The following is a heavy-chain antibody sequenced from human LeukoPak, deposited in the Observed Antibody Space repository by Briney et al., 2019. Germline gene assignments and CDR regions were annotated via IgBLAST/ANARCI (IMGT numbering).Heavy chain of an antibody. J-gene: IGHJ5*02. CDR2: IRSKANSYAT. Sequence: GGSLRLSCAASGFSFCGSAMHSVRPGSGAGLEGVGRIRSKANSYATAYAASVKGRFTISRDDSKNTAYLQMNSLKTEDTAVYYCTGNWFDPWGQGTLVTVSS. CDR3: TGNWFDP. CDR1: GFSFCGSA. V-gene: IGHV3-73*01.